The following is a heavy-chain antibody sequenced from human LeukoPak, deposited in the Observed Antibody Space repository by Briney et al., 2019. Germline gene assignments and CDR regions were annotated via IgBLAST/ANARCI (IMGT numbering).Heavy chain of an antibody. CDR3: ARSDQLRWFGEPRRPFYYGMDV. CDR1: GYSFTDYW. D-gene: IGHD3-10*01. V-gene: IGHV5-51*01. Sequence: GESLKISCQTAGYSFTDYWIGWVRQMPGKGLEWMGSIYPGDSDTRYSPSFQGQVTISADKSIRTAYLQWSLKASDTAIYYCARSDQLRWFGEPRRPFYYGMDVWGQGATVTVS. J-gene: IGHJ6*02. CDR2: IYPGDSDT.